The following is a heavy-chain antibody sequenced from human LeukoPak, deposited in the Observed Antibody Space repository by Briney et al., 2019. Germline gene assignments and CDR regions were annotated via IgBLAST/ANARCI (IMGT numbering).Heavy chain of an antibody. D-gene: IGHD5-18*01. CDR1: GFTFSSYG. V-gene: IGHV3-66*01. CDR3: ASAALISGSSYVYDYDH. J-gene: IGHJ4*02. Sequence: GGSLRLSCAASGFTFSSYGMHWVRQAPGKGLEWVSVIYSGGSTYYADSVKGRFTISRDNSKNTLHLQMNSLRAEDTAVYYCASAALISGSSYVYDYDHWGQGTLVTVSS. CDR2: IYSGGST.